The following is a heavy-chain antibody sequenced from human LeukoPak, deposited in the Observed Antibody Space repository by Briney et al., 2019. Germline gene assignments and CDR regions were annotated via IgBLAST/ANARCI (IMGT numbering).Heavy chain of an antibody. CDR2: ISGSGTT. V-gene: IGHV3-23*01. Sequence: GGSLRLSSAASGFSFSTNGMSWVRQAPGKGLEWVSAISGSGTTYYADSVKGRFTISRDNSKYTVSLQMNSLRAEDTAVYHCAKMQAYFDYWGQGTLVAVSS. J-gene: IGHJ4*02. CDR3: AKMQAYFDY. CDR1: GFSFSTNG.